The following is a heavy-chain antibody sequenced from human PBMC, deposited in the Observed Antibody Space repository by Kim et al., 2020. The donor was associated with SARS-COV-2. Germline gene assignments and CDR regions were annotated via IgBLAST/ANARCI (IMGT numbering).Heavy chain of an antibody. CDR1: GFTFSSYG. D-gene: IGHD4-17*01. J-gene: IGHJ1*01. Sequence: GGSLRLSCAASGFTFSSYGMHWVRQAPGKGLEWVAVIWYDGSNKYYADSVKGRFTISRDNSKNTLYLQMNSLRAEDTAVYYCARDVHDYGGKGAEYFQHWGQGTLVTVSS. CDR2: IWYDGSNK. CDR3: ARDVHDYGGKGAEYFQH. V-gene: IGHV3-33*01.